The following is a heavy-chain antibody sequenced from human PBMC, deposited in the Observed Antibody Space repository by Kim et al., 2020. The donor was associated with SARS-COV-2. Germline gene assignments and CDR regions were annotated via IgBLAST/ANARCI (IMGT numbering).Heavy chain of an antibody. CDR2: IYYSGST. V-gene: IGHV4-59*13. CDR1: GGSISSYY. Sequence: SETLSLTCTVSGGSISSYYWSWIRQPPGKGLEWIGYIYYSGSTNYNPSLKSRVTISVDTSKNQFSLKLSSVTAADTAVYYCARGGEPYNWNDNAFDIWGQGTMVTVSS. J-gene: IGHJ3*02. CDR3: ARGGEPYNWNDNAFDI. D-gene: IGHD1-20*01.